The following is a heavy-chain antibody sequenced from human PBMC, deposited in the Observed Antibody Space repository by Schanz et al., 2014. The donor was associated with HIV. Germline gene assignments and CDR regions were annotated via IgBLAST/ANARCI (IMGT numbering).Heavy chain of an antibody. CDR1: GFTINSYA. J-gene: IGHJ6*02. D-gene: IGHD3-16*01. Sequence: QVQLVESGGGVVQPGRSLRLSCAASGFTINSYAMHWVRQAPGKGLEWVTVISNDGSNKYYTDSVKGRFTISRDNSKNTVYLQMNSLRPEDTAVYYCARMEQLIIGYYYGMDVWGQGTTVTVSS. CDR2: ISNDGSNK. V-gene: IGHV3-30-3*01. CDR3: ARMEQLIIGYYYGMDV.